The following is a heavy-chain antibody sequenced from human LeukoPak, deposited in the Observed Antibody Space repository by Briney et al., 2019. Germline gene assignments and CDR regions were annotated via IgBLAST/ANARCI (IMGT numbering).Heavy chain of an antibody. J-gene: IGHJ4*02. CDR2: ISHDGNNK. D-gene: IGHD7-27*01. Sequence: GGSLRLSCVASGFTFSTYGMHWVRQAPGKGLEGVAVISHDGNNKYYVDSVKGRFTISRDNSKNTLYLQMNTLRVEHTAVYYCARDWGNWGYGWYFDHWGQGTLVTVSS. CDR1: GFTFSTYG. V-gene: IGHV3-30*03. CDR3: ARDWGNWGYGWYFDH.